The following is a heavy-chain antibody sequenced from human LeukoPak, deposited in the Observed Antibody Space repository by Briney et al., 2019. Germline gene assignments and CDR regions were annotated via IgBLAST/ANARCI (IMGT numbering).Heavy chain of an antibody. J-gene: IGHJ4*02. CDR2: IYYSGST. V-gene: IGHV4-39*01. D-gene: IGHD3-3*01. CDR1: GGSISSSSYY. CDR3: ARWAYSRITIFGVVPYFDY. Sequence: PSETLSLTCTVSGGSISSSSYYWGWIRQPPGKGLEWIGSIYYSGSTYYNPSLKSRVTISVDTSKNQFSLKLSSVTAADTAVYYCARWAYSRITIFGVVPYFDYWGQGTLVTVSS.